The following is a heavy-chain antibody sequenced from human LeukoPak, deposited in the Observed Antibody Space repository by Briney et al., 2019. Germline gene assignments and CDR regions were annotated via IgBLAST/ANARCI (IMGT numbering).Heavy chain of an antibody. CDR2: INHSGST. CDR1: GGSFSGYY. Sequence: SETLSLTCAVYGGSFSGYYWSWIRQPPGKGLEWIGEINHSGSTNYNPSLKSRVTISVDTSKNQFSLKLSSVTAADTAVYYCARDLDYWGQGTLVTVSS. V-gene: IGHV4-34*01. CDR3: ARDLDY. J-gene: IGHJ4*02.